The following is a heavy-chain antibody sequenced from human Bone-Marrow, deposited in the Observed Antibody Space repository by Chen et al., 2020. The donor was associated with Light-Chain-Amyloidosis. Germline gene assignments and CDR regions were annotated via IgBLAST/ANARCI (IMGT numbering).Heavy chain of an antibody. D-gene: IGHD4-4*01. CDR1: GGTFSTSA. CDR3: AEGRYSNLDY. V-gene: IGHV1-69*01. Sequence: QVLLVQSGAEVKKPGSSVKVSCQASGGTFSTSAINWVRQAPGQGLEWMGGIIPSLGTASYAQKFQGRVTITADESTSKVYMELSSLRFEDTAVYYCAEGRYSNLDYWGQGTLVTVSS. CDR2: IIPSLGTA. J-gene: IGHJ4*02.